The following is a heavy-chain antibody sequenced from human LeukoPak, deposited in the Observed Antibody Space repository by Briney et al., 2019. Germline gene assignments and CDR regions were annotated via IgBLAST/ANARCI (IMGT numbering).Heavy chain of an antibody. V-gene: IGHV4-59*01. CDR1: GASISGYH. CDR3: ARAGPQNPQWELIFPREDYGMDV. D-gene: IGHD1-26*01. J-gene: IGHJ6*02. CDR2: IYYSGTA. Sequence: SETLSLTCTVSGASISGYHWSWIRQPPGKGLEWMGYIYYSGTANYNPSLESRVTISIDTSKNQISLNLSSVTAADTAIYYCARAGPQNPQWELIFPREDYGMDVWGQGTTVTVSS.